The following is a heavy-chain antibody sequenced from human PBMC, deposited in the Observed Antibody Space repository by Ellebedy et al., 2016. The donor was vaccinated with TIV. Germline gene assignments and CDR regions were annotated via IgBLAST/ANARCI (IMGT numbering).Heavy chain of an antibody. V-gene: IGHV1-18*03. D-gene: IGHD7-27*01. J-gene: IGHJ3*02. CDR3: AREWGFDI. Sequence: AASVKVSCKASGYTFSSYGISWVRQAPGQGLEWMGWISDYNGNTKYAQKFQGRVTMTTDTSTSTAYMELRSLTSDDMAVYYCAREWGFDIWGQGTMVTVSS. CDR1: GYTFSSYG. CDR2: ISDYNGNT.